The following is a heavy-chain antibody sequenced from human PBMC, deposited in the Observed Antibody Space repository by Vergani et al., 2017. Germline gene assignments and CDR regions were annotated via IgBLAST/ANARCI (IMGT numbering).Heavy chain of an antibody. CDR3: ITDPRYCGDDSCYWLRDHHYSGMDV. Sequence: EVQLVESGGGIVKPGGSLRLSCVASGFSFRNAWMNWVRRTPGKGLEWVGRIKSTFDRGTTDYAAAVKSRFTISRDDSKNTLFLQMNGLKTEDIGVYYFITDPRYCGDDSCYWLRDHHYSGMDVWGQGTTVTVSS. V-gene: IGHV3-15*07. D-gene: IGHD2-21*01. J-gene: IGHJ6*02. CDR1: GFSFRNAW. CDR2: IKSTFDRGTT.